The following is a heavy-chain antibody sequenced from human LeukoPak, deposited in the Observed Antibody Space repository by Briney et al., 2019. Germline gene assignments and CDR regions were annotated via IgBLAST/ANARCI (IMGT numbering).Heavy chain of an antibody. J-gene: IGHJ4*02. CDR1: GYTFFTYG. D-gene: IGHD4-23*01. V-gene: IGHV1-18*01. CDR3: ARQYGDNSGSLDH. CDR2: ISTYNGNT. Sequence: ASVEVSCKAFGYTFFTYGVTWVRQAPGQGLEWMGWISTYNGNTIAQKFQGRVTLTTDTSTSTAYMDLRSLKSDDTAVYYCARQYGDNSGSLDHWGQGTLVTVSS.